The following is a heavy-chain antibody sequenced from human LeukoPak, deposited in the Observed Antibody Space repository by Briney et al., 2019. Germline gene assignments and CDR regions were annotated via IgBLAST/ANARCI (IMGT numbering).Heavy chain of an antibody. CDR3: AKRSGAVWSSWFDY. CDR1: GFTFSSYA. V-gene: IGHV3-23*01. D-gene: IGHD3-3*01. J-gene: IGHJ4*02. CDR2: ISGSGGST. Sequence: GGSLRLSCAASGFTFSSYAMSWVRQDPGKGLEWVSAISGSGGSTYYADSVKGRFTISRDNSKNTLYLQMNSLRAEDTAVYYCAKRSGAVWSSWFDYWGQGTLVTVSS.